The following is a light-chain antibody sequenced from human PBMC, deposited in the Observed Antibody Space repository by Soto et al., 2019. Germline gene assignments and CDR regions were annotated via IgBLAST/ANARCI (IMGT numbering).Light chain of an antibody. CDR3: QQRSSWPLT. CDR2: DAS. J-gene: IGKJ4*01. V-gene: IGKV3-11*01. Sequence: EIVLTQSPATLSLSPGERATLSCRASQSISSYLAWYQQKRGQAPRLLIYDASNRATGITARFSGSGSGTDFTLTISSLETEDFAVYDCQQRSSWPLTFGGGTKVEIK. CDR1: QSISSY.